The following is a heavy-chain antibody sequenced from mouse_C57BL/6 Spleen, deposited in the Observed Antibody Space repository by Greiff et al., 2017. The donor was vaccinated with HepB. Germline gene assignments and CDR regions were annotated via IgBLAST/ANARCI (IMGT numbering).Heavy chain of an antibody. D-gene: IGHD3-2*02. CDR3: AREGSSGYSFAY. J-gene: IGHJ3*01. CDR2: ISDGGRYT. V-gene: IGHV5-4*01. Sequence: EVQLVESGGGLVKPGGSLKLSCAASGFTFSSYAMSWVRQTPEKRLEWVATISDGGRYTYYPDNVKGRFTISRDNAKNNLYLQMSHLKSEDTAMYYCAREGSSGYSFAYWGQGTLVTVSA. CDR1: GFTFSSYA.